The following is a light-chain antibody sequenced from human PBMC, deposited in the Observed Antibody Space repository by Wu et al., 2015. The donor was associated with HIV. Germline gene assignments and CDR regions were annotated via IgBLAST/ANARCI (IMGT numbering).Light chain of an antibody. CDR1: QSVSSN. CDR2: GAS. CDR3: QQYINWPPLT. V-gene: IGKV3-15*01. Sequence: EIVMTQSPATLSVFPGERATLSCRASQSVSSNLAWYQQKPGQAPRLLIYGASTRATGIPARFSGSGSGTEFTLTISSMQSEDFAVYYCQQYINWPPLTFGGGPRWRSN. J-gene: IGKJ4*01.